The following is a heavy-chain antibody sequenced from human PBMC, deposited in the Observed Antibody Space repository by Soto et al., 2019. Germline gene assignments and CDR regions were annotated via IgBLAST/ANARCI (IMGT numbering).Heavy chain of an antibody. V-gene: IGHV4-34*01. Sequence: SETLSLTCAVYGGSFSGYYWSWIRQPPGKGLEWIGEINHSGSTNYNPSPKSRVTISVDTSKNQFSLKLSSVTAADTAVYYCASPSSGDCSSTSCPGNWFDPWGQGTLVTVSS. CDR3: ASPSSGDCSSTSCPGNWFDP. CDR1: GGSFSGYY. CDR2: INHSGST. J-gene: IGHJ5*02. D-gene: IGHD2-2*01.